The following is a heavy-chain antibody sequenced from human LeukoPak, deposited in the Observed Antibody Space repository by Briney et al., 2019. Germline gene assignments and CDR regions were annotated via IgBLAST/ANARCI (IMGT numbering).Heavy chain of an antibody. CDR1: GGSFSGYS. V-gene: IGHV4-34*01. Sequence: SETLSLTCAVYGGSFSGYSWSWIRQSPEKGLEWIGEVNHTGGIAYNPSLKSRVSVSIDTSKNQFSLQLTSVTAADTAVYYCARVLRGAAASFDYWGQGTLVTVSS. J-gene: IGHJ4*02. CDR2: VNHTGGI. D-gene: IGHD6-13*01. CDR3: ARVLRGAAASFDY.